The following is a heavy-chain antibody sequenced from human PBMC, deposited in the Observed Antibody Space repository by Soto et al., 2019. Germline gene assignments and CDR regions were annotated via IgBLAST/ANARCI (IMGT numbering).Heavy chain of an antibody. V-gene: IGHV2-70*04. CDR1: GFSFTTSEMR. J-gene: IGHJ3*02. CDR2: IDWDDDK. D-gene: IGHD2-15*01. Sequence: SGPTLVNPTQTLTLTCTFSGFSFTTSEMRVGWIRQPPGKALEWLARIDWDDDKFYSTSLKTRLTISKDTSKNQVVLTMTNMDPVDTATYYCAHIEVSGSAFDIWGLGTMVTVSS. CDR3: AHIEVSGSAFDI.